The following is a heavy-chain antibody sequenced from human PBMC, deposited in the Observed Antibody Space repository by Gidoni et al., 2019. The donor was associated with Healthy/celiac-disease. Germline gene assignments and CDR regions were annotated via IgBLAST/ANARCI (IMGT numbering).Heavy chain of an antibody. V-gene: IGHV3-66*01. CDR2: IYSGGST. CDR1: GFTVSSNY. J-gene: IGHJ4*02. Sequence: EVQLVESGGGLVQPGGSLRLSCAASGFTVSSNYMSWVRQAPGKGLEWVSVIYSGGSTYYADSVKGRFTISRDNSKNTLYLQMNSLRAEDTAVYYCARGPERYFDWLVDYYFDYWGQGTLVTVSS. CDR3: ARGPERYFDWLVDYYFDY. D-gene: IGHD3-9*01.